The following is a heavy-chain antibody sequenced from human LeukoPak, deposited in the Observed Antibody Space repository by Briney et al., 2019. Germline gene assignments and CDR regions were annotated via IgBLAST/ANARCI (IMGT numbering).Heavy chain of an antibody. CDR3: ARGHYGLDV. Sequence: GGSLRLSCAASGFTFSDHYMSWIRQAPGKGLEWVSYISTSSSHTDYADSVKGRFTISRDDAKDSLFLQMNSLRAEDTAVYYCARGHYGLDVWGQGTTVTVSS. J-gene: IGHJ6*02. CDR1: GFTFSDHY. CDR2: ISTSSSHT. V-gene: IGHV3-11*05.